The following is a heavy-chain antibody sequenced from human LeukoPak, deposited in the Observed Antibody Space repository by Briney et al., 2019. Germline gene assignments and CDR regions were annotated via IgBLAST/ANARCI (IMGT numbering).Heavy chain of an antibody. CDR3: ARGTNYAFDM. D-gene: IGHD2-8*01. CDR1: GSTFSTYA. V-gene: IGHV3-48*02. J-gene: IGHJ3*02. Sequence: GGSLRLSCAASGSTFSTYAMDWVRQAPGKGLEWVSFIDSKTSTMYYADSVRGRFTISIDSAKNLLYLQMNSLRDDDTAVYYCARGTNYAFDMWGRGTRVTVSS. CDR2: IDSKTSTM.